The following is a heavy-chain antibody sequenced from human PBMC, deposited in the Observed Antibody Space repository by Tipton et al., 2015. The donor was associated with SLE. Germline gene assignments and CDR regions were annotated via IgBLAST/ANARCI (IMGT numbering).Heavy chain of an antibody. CDR2: IYHSGST. D-gene: IGHD6-13*01. J-gene: IGHJ5*02. CDR1: GGSISSSSYY. Sequence: LRLSCTVSGGSISSSSYYWGWIRQPPGKGLEWIGSIYHSGSTYYNPSLKSRVTISVDTSKNQFSLKLSSVTAADTAVYYCARTHRAAAEDWFDPWGQGTLVTVSS. CDR3: ARTHRAAAEDWFDP. V-gene: IGHV4-39*07.